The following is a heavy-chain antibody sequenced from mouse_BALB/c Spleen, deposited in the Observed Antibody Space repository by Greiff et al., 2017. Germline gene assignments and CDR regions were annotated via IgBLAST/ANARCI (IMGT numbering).Heavy chain of an antibody. D-gene: IGHD2-10*02. CDR2: ISSGSSTI. Sequence: EVKLVESGGGLVQPGGSRKLSCAASGFTFSSFGMHWVRQAPEKGLEWVAYISSGSSTIYYADTVKGRFTISRDNPKNTLFLQMTSLRSEDTAMYYCARKYGNYEDYAMDYWGQGTSVTVSS. CDR1: GFTFSSFG. J-gene: IGHJ4*01. CDR3: ARKYGNYEDYAMDY. V-gene: IGHV5-17*02.